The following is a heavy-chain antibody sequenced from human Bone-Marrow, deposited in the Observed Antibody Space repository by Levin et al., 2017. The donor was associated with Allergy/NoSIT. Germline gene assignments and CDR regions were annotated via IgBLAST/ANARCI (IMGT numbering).Heavy chain of an antibody. V-gene: IGHV3-23*01. Sequence: SCAASGFTFSTYAMSWVRQAPGKGLEWVSGISASDDSTYYADSVKGRFTIFRDNSKNTLYLQMNSLRAEDTAVYYCAKWVTGWGQGTLVTVSS. CDR1: GFTFSTYA. CDR2: ISASDDST. CDR3: AKWVTG. D-gene: IGHD2-21*02. J-gene: IGHJ4*02.